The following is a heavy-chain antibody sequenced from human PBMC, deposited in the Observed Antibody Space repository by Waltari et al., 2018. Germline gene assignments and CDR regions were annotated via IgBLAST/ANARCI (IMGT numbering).Heavy chain of an antibody. V-gene: IGHV3-53*01. Sequence: EVQLVESGGGLIQPGGSLRLSCAASGFTVSSNYMSWVRQAPGKGLEWVSVIYSGGSTYYADPVKGRFTISRDNSKNTLYLQMNSLRAEDTAVYYCARVRSERDDYDFWSGYYFKWFDPWGQGTLVTVSS. D-gene: IGHD3-3*01. CDR2: IYSGGST. CDR1: GFTVSSNY. CDR3: ARVRSERDDYDFWSGYYFKWFDP. J-gene: IGHJ5*02.